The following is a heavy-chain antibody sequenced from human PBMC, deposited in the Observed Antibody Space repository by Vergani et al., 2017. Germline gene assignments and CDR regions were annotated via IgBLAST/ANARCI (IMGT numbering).Heavy chain of an antibody. D-gene: IGHD4-17*01. V-gene: IGHV1-2*02. CDR2: INPNSGGT. J-gene: IGHJ4*02. CDR1: GYTFTGYY. Sequence: QVQLVQSGAEVKKPGASVKVSCKASGYTFTGYYMHWVRQAPGQGLEWMGWINPNSGGTNYAQKFQGRVTMTRDTSISTAYMELSRLRSDDTAVYYCARDLLLRDDYGDYVTSQFDYWGQGTLVTVSS. CDR3: ARDLLLRDDYGDYVTSQFDY.